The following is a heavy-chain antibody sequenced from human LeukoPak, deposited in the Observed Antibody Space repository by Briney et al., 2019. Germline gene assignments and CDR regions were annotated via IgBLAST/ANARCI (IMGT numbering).Heavy chain of an antibody. J-gene: IGHJ4*02. Sequence: GGSLRLSCAASGFTFSSYWMSWVRQAPGKGLEWVANIKQDGSEKYYVDSVKGRFTISRDNSKNTLFLQMNSLRAEDAAMYYCAKDRTDSSGWFHWGQGTLVTVSS. CDR2: IKQDGSEK. V-gene: IGHV3-7*01. CDR3: AKDRTDSSGWFH. D-gene: IGHD6-19*01. CDR1: GFTFSSYW.